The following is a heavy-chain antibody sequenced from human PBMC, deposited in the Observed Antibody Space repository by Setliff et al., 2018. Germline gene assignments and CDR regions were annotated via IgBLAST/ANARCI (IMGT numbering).Heavy chain of an antibody. CDR3: ARGPVMIVATGYFDY. CDR1: GGSISSGSYY. D-gene: IGHD3-22*01. V-gene: IGHV4-61*02. CDR2: IYTSGST. Sequence: SETLSLTCTVSGGSISSGSYYWSWIRQPAGKGLEWIGRIYTSGSTNYNPSLKSRVTISVDTSKNQFSLKLSSVTAADTAVYYCARGPVMIVATGYFDYWGQGTLDTVSS. J-gene: IGHJ4*02.